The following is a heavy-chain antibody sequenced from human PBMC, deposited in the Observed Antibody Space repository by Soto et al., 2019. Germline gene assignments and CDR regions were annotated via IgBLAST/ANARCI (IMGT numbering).Heavy chain of an antibody. CDR2: IFYSGST. J-gene: IGHJ6*02. V-gene: IGHV4-59*12. Sequence: TSETLSLTCTVSGGSISSSYWSWIRQPPGKGLEWIGYIFYSGSTYYNPSLESRITINPDTSKNQFSLQLNSVTPEDTAVYYCARDDDPSGYDYYYYGMDVWGQGTTVTVSS. CDR3: ARDDDPSGYDYYYYGMDV. CDR1: GGSISSSY. D-gene: IGHD5-12*01.